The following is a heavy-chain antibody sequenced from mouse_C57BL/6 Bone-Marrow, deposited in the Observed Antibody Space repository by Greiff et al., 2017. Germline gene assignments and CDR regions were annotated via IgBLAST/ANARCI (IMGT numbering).Heavy chain of an antibody. CDR1: GYTFTSYT. Sequence: QVQLQQSGAELARPGASVKMSCKASGYTFTSYTMHWVQQRPGQGLEWIGYINTSSGYTKYNQKFKDKATLTADKSSSTAYMQLSSLTSEDSAVYYCARGDYYGSVFADWGQGTLVTVSA. CDR2: INTSSGYT. V-gene: IGHV1-4*01. J-gene: IGHJ3*01. CDR3: ARGDYYGSVFAD. D-gene: IGHD1-1*01.